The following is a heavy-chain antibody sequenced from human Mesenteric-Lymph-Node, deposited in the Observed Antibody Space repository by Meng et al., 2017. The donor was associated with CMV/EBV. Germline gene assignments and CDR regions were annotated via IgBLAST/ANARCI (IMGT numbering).Heavy chain of an antibody. CDR1: GGSISSGAYY. D-gene: IGHD1-26*01. CDR3: ATASGRPDWYFDL. CDR2: VHNGGST. Sequence: VSGGSISSGAYYWSLIRQHPGKGLEWIGYVHNGGSTSYTSSLKSRVSISLDMSRNHLSLTLTSVTAADTAVYYCATASGRPDWYFDLWGRGTLVTVSS. V-gene: IGHV4-31*02. J-gene: IGHJ2*01.